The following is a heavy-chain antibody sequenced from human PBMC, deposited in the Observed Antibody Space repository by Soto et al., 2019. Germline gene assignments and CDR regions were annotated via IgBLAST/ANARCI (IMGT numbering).Heavy chain of an antibody. CDR2: ISSSSDKT. V-gene: IGHV3-48*02. J-gene: IGHJ4*02. CDR3: ARLPKGSLVTA. CDR1: GFSFSDYS. Sequence: LVESGGDLVYPGGSLRLFCVGSGFSFSDYSMNWVRQAPGKGLQWVSYISSSSDKTYYADSVKGRFTVSRDNAKNALFLQMNSLRDDDTATYFCARLPKGSLVTAWGQGTRVTVSS. D-gene: IGHD2-21*02.